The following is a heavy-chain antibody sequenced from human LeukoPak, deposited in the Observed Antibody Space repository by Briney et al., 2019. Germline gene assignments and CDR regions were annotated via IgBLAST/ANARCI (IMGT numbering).Heavy chain of an antibody. D-gene: IGHD6-13*01. CDR3: ARMTTYSRCLY. CDR2: ISSSGSTI. CDR1: GFTFSSYE. Sequence: GGSLRLSCAASGFTFSSYEMNWVRQAPGKGLEWVSYISSSGSTIYYADSVKGRFTISRDNAKNSLYLQMNSLRAEDTAVYYCARMTTYSRCLYLGQGTPVTVSS. V-gene: IGHV3-48*03. J-gene: IGHJ4*02.